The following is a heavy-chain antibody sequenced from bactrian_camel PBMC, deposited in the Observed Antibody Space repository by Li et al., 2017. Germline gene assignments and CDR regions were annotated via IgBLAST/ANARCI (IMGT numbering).Heavy chain of an antibody. CDR1: GHRTSRYC. CDR3: AKAAYGGSSYDY. CDR2: IDKDGIT. Sequence: VQLVESGGGSVQSGGSLRLSCVTSGHRTSRYCMAWFRQSPGKGREGLANIDKDGITTYADSVTGRFTISRDNAVNTAYLQMNALTPEDSATYYCAKAAYGGSSYDYWGQGTQVTVS. J-gene: IGHJ4*01. V-gene: IGHV3S9*01. D-gene: IGHD6*01.